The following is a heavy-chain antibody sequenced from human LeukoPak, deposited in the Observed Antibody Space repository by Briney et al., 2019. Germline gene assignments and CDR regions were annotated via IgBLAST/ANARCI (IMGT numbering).Heavy chain of an antibody. J-gene: IGHJ5*02. CDR1: GYTFTSYY. Sequence: ASVKVSCKASGYTFTSYYMHWVRQAPGQGLEWRGIINPSGGITSYAQKFQGRVTMTRDTSTSTVYMELSRLRSADTAVYSCVRVGPPIAVAGTLGVRGWFDPWGQGTLVTVSS. V-gene: IGHV1-46*01. CDR2: INPSGGIT. CDR3: VRVGPPIAVAGTLGVRGWFDP. D-gene: IGHD6-19*01.